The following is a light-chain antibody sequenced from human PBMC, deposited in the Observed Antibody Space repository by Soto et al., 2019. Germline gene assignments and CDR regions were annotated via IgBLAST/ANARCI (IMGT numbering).Light chain of an antibody. J-gene: IGKJ4*01. Sequence: DIVMTQSPDFLAVSLGERATINCKSSQSVLYSSNNKNYLAWYQQKPGQPPTLLIYWASTRESGVPDRFSGSGSGTDFTLTISSLQAEDVAVYYCQQYYSTPLTFGGGIKVEIK. CDR2: WAS. CDR3: QQYYSTPLT. V-gene: IGKV4-1*01. CDR1: QSVLYSSNNKNY.